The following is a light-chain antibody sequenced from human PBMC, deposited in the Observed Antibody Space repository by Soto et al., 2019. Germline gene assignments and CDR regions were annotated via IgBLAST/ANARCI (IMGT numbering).Light chain of an antibody. J-gene: IGLJ2*01. CDR3: CSYAGSYTLV. Sequence: QSALTQPRSVSGSPGQSVTISCTGTSSDVGSYNSVSWYQQHPGKAPKLMIYDVSKRPSGVPDRFSGSKSGNTASLTISGLQAEDEADYYCCSYAGSYTLVFGGGTKVTVL. V-gene: IGLV2-11*01. CDR2: DVS. CDR1: SSDVGSYNS.